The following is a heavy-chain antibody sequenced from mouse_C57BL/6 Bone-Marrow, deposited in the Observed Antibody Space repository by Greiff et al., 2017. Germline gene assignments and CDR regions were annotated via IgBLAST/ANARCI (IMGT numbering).Heavy chain of an antibody. V-gene: IGHV1-42*01. D-gene: IGHD2-2*01. CDR1: GYSFTGYY. CDR2: INPSTGGT. CDR3: ARWDYAYDRGNAMDY. Sequence: EVQLQQSGPELVKPGASVKISCKASGYSFTGYYMNWVKQSPEKSLEWIGEINPSTGGTTYNQKFKAKATLTVDTSSSTAYMQLKSLTSEASAVYDCARWDYAYDRGNAMDYWGQGTSVTVSS. J-gene: IGHJ4*01.